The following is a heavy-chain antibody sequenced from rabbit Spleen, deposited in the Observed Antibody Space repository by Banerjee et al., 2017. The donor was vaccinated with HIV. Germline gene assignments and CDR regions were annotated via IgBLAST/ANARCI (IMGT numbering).Heavy chain of an antibody. D-gene: IGHD1-1*01. V-gene: IGHV1S40*01. CDR1: GFSFSSYW. CDR3: ARDLAAWNSGSYAFNL. J-gene: IGHJ4*01. Sequence: QSLEESGGGLVQPEGSLTLTCKASGFSFSSYWMCWVRQAPGKGLEWIACINAVTGKAVYASWAKGRFTFSKTSSTTVTLRMTSLTGADTATYFCARDLAAWNSGSYAFNLWGPGTLVTVS. CDR2: INAVTGKA.